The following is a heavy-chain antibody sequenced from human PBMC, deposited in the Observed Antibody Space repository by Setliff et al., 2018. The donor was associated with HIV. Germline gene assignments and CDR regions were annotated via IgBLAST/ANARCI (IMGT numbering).Heavy chain of an antibody. CDR2: LYYSGNT. V-gene: IGHV4-59*04. CDR1: GGSISSYY. D-gene: IGHD5-12*01. CDR3: AGRDGYNRYYFDF. J-gene: IGHJ4*02. Sequence: SETLSLTCTVSGGSISSYYWSWIRQPPGKGLEWIASLYYSGNTYYNPSLKSRVTILVDTSKNQFSLKVTSVTAADTAVYYCAGRDGYNRYYFDFWGQGTLVTVSS.